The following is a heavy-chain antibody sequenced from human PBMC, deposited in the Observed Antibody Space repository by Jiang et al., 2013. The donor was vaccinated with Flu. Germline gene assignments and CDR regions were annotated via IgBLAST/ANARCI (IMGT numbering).Heavy chain of an antibody. J-gene: IGHJ6*02. CDR3: AKEVDCTSIRSSRDKYYYYGMDV. Sequence: GLVQPGRSLRLSCVASGFTFDDYGMHWVRQAPGRGLEWVSGISWDSGTIAYADSVKGRFTISRDNAKNSLYLQMNSLRPEDTAWYYCAKEVDCTSIRSSRDKYYYYGMDVWGQGTTVTVSS. D-gene: IGHD2-2*01. CDR1: GFTFDDYG. V-gene: IGHV3-9*01. CDR2: ISWDSGTI.